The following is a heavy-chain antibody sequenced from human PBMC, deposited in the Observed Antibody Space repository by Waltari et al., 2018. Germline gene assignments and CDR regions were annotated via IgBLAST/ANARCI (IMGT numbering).Heavy chain of an antibody. CDR1: GFTFSSHG. CDR3: ARDLRYGGNSADY. V-gene: IGHV3-33*01. Sequence: QVQLVESGGGVVQPGRSLRLSGAASGFTFSSHGRHWVRRAPGKGLEWVAVIWYDGSNKYYADSVKGRFTISRDNSKNTLYLQMNSLRAEDTAVYYCARDLRYGGNSADYWGQGTLVTVSS. CDR2: IWYDGSNK. J-gene: IGHJ4*02. D-gene: IGHD2-21*02.